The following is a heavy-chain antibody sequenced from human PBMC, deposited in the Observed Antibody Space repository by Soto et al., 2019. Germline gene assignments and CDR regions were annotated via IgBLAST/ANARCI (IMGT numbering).Heavy chain of an antibody. D-gene: IGHD5-12*01. CDR2: FDPEDGET. V-gene: IGHV1-24*01. CDR1: GYTLTELS. Sequence: ASVKVSCKVSGYTLTELSMHWVRQAPGKGLEWMGGFDPEDGETIYAQKFQGRVTMTEDTSTDTAYMELSSLRSEDTAVYYCATDAVATGLRYSHAFDIWGQGTMVTVSS. CDR3: ATDAVATGLRYSHAFDI. J-gene: IGHJ3*02.